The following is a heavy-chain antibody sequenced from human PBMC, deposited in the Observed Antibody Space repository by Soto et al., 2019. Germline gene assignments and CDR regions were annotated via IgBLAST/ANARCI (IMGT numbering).Heavy chain of an antibody. D-gene: IGHD3-3*01. Sequence: LRLSCAASGFTFSSYAMSWVRQAPGKGLEWVSAISGSGGSTYYADSVKGRFTISRDNSKNTLYLQMNSLRAEDTAVYYCAKDLASRLYVECFDYWGQGTLVTVSS. CDR1: GFTFSSYA. CDR3: AKDLASRLYVECFDY. J-gene: IGHJ4*02. V-gene: IGHV3-23*01. CDR2: ISGSGGST.